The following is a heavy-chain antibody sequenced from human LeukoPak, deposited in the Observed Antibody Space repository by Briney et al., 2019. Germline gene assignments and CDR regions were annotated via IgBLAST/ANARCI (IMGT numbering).Heavy chain of an antibody. D-gene: IGHD5-24*01. CDR2: INANDGNT. J-gene: IGHJ4*02. Sequence: GASVKVSCKASGGTFSSYGISWVRQAPGQGLEWMAWINANDGNTNYAQNLQGRVTMTTDTSTSTAYMEVGSLRSDDTAVYYCARQDGLYSPIDYWGQGTLVTVSS. CDR1: GGTFSSYG. V-gene: IGHV1-18*01. CDR3: ARQDGLYSPIDY.